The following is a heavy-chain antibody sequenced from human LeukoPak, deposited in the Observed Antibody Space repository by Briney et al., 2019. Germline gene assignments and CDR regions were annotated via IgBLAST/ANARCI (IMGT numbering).Heavy chain of an antibody. Sequence: GGSLRLSCAASGFTFNTYSMNWVRQAPGKGLEWVSHISSSGSPIYYADSVKGRFTVSRDNAKNSLYLQMSGLRAEDTALYYCASSPNSRAFDIWGQGTMVTISS. CDR2: ISSSGSPI. CDR1: GFTFNTYS. J-gene: IGHJ3*02. D-gene: IGHD2/OR15-2a*01. CDR3: ASSPNSRAFDI. V-gene: IGHV3-48*01.